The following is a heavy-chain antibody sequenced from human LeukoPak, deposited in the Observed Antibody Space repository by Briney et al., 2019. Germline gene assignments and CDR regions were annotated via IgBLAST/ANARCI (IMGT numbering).Heavy chain of an antibody. Sequence: GGSLRLSCAASGFTFDDYSMHWVRQASGKGLEWVSLISGDGGSTYYADSVKGRFTISRDNSKNSLYLQMNSLRTEDTALYYCASRGWYMGAFDIWGQGTMVTVSS. CDR1: GFTFDDYS. CDR2: ISGDGGST. CDR3: ASRGWYMGAFDI. V-gene: IGHV3-43*02. D-gene: IGHD6-19*01. J-gene: IGHJ3*02.